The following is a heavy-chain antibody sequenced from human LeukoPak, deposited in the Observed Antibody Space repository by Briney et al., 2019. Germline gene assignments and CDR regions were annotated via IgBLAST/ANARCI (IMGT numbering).Heavy chain of an antibody. D-gene: IGHD3-22*01. J-gene: IGHJ3*02. Sequence: ASVKVSCKASGYTFTGYYMHWVRQAPGQGLEWMGRINPNSGGTNYAQKFQGRVTMTRDTSISTAYMELSRLRSDDTAVYYCARSTYYYDSSGYSDAFDIWGQGTMVTVSS. CDR3: ARSTYYYDSSGYSDAFDI. CDR2: INPNSGGT. V-gene: IGHV1-2*06. CDR1: GYTFTGYY.